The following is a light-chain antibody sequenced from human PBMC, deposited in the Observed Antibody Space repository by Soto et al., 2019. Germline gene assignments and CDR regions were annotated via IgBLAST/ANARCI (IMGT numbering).Light chain of an antibody. CDR3: QQTFSVPFT. V-gene: IGKV1-39*01. Sequence: QMTQSPSSLSASIGDTVTITCRASDRIYNYLHWYQVKPGKAPKVLISAASALHGGVPSRFSGGGYGTDFTLTIDDLQPEDSATYYCQQTFSVPFTFGPGTRVEI. CDR1: DRIYNY. CDR2: AAS. J-gene: IGKJ3*01.